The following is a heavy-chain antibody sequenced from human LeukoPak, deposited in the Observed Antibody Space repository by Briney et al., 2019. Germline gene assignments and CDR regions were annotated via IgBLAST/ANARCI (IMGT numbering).Heavy chain of an antibody. V-gene: IGHV3-21*01. J-gene: IGHJ3*02. CDR1: GFTFSDYT. CDR3: ARPTTVTTISADAFDI. CDR2: ISSGGTYK. Sequence: GGSLRLSCAASGFTFSDYTMNWVRQAPGKGLEWVASISSGGTYKYYADSVKGRFTISRDNAQNSLYLQMNSLRAEDSSVYYCARPTTVTTISADAFDIWGQGTMVTVSS. D-gene: IGHD4-17*01.